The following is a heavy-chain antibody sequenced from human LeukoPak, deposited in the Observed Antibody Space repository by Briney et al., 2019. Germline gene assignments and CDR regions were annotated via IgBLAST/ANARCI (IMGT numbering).Heavy chain of an antibody. CDR2: INHSGST. CDR3: ARAPPVSYYFDY. J-gene: IGHJ4*02. Sequence: SETLSLTCAVYGGSFSGYYWSWIRQPPGKGLEWIGEINHSGSTNYNPSLKSRVTISVDTSKNQFSLKLSSVTAADTAVYYCARAPPVSYYFDYWGQGTLVTVSS. CDR1: GGSFSGYY. V-gene: IGHV4-34*01. D-gene: IGHD5/OR15-5a*01.